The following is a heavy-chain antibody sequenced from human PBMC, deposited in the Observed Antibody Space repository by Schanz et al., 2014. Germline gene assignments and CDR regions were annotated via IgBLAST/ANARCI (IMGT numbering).Heavy chain of an antibody. D-gene: IGHD2-21*01. J-gene: IGHJ5*02. Sequence: EVQLLDSGGGLVQPGGPLRLSCAASGFTFSTYAMSWVRRAPGKGLEWLSAISGSGGSTYYADSVKGGFTIARDNSKNTLYLQMNSLRAEDTAVYYCARDLEGYDGGGGGFDPWGQGTLVTVSS. CDR2: ISGSGGST. V-gene: IGHV3-23*01. CDR1: GFTFSTYA. CDR3: ARDLEGYDGGGGGFDP.